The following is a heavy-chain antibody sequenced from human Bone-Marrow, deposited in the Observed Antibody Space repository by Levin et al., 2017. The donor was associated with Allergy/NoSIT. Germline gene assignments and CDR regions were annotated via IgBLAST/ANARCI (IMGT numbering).Heavy chain of an antibody. CDR2: IKTETDGGTT. J-gene: IGHJ3*02. V-gene: IGHV3-15*01. CDR3: IEPHYQYSGSYWDSFDI. Sequence: PGGSLRLSCAASGFAFNKAWMSWVRQAPGKGLEWVGRIKTETDGGTTDYAAPVKDRFSISRDDSKNTLYLQMNSLKPEDTAVYYCIEPHYQYSGSYWDSFDIWGQGTTVIVYS. CDR1: GFAFNKAW. D-gene: IGHD1-26*01.